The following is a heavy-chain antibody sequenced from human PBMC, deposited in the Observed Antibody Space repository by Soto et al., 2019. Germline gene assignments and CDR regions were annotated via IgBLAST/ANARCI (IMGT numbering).Heavy chain of an antibody. CDR3: ARAGPLAVTIFVY. J-gene: IGHJ4*02. Sequence: PGGSLRLSCAASGFTFSSYSMNWVRQAPGKGLEWVSSISSSSSYIYYADSVKGRFTISRDNAKNSLYLQMNSLRAEDTAVYYCARAGPLAVTIFVYWGQGTLAT. V-gene: IGHV3-21*01. CDR2: ISSSSSYI. CDR1: GFTFSSYS. D-gene: IGHD3-3*01.